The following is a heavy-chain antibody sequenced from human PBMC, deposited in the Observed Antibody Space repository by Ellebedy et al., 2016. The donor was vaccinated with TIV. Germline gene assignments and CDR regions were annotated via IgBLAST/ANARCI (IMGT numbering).Heavy chain of an antibody. CDR1: GFIFSSYA. Sequence: GESLKISCSASGFIFSSYAMHWVRQAPGKGLEFVSAISSGGGTTYYADSVKGRFTISRDNSKNILYLQLTSLRADDTAFYHCLKGSWRRDGYNTHYWGQGTLVIVSS. V-gene: IGHV3-64D*06. D-gene: IGHD5-24*01. CDR3: LKGSWRRDGYNTHY. CDR2: ISSGGGTT. J-gene: IGHJ4*02.